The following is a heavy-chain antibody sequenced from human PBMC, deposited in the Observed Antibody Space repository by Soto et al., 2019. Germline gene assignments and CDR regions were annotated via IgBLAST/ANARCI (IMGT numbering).Heavy chain of an antibody. Sequence: EVQLLDSGGGLVQPGGSLRLSCAASGFTFSRYAMSWVRQAPGKGREWVSAISGSGGSTYYADSVKGRFTISRDNSKNTLYLQMNSLRAEDTAVYYCAKNNVVGSGTKDDWGPGTLVTVSS. J-gene: IGHJ4*02. CDR2: ISGSGGST. D-gene: IGHD3-10*01. CDR3: AKNNVVGSGTKDD. V-gene: IGHV3-23*01. CDR1: GFTFSRYA.